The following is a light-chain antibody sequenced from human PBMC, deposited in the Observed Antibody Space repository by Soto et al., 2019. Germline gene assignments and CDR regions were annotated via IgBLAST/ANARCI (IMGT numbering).Light chain of an antibody. CDR3: QQYGSSPYT. CDR2: GAS. V-gene: IGKV3-20*01. Sequence: EIVLTQSPGTLSLSPGERVTLSCRASQSVRSSYLAWYQQKPGQAPRLLIYGASSRATGVPDRFSGSGSGTDFNLTISRLEPEEFAVYCCQQYGSSPYTFGQGTKLEI. J-gene: IGKJ2*01. CDR1: QSVRSSY.